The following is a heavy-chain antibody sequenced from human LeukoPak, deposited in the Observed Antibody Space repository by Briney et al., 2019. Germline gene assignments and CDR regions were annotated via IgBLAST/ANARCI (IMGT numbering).Heavy chain of an antibody. V-gene: IGHV1-69*05. D-gene: IGHD3-3*01. Sequence: SVKVSCKASGGTFSSYAISWVQQAPGQGLEWMGGIIPIFGTANYAQKFQGRVTITTDESTSTAYMELSSLRSEDTAVYYCARAYYDFWSGYYETLFDYWGQGTLVTVSS. J-gene: IGHJ4*02. CDR3: ARAYYDFWSGYYETLFDY. CDR1: GGTFSSYA. CDR2: IIPIFGTA.